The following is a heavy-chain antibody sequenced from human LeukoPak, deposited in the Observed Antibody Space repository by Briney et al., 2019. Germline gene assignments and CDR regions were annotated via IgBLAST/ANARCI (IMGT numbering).Heavy chain of an antibody. D-gene: IGHD3-10*01. V-gene: IGHV4-34*01. Sequence: PSETLSLTCAVYGGSFSGYYWSWIRQPPGKGLEWIGEINHSGSTNYNPSLKSRVTISVDTSKNQFSLKLSSVTAADTAVYYCARGLYYYSNWFDPWGQGTLVTVSS. CDR2: INHSGST. J-gene: IGHJ5*02. CDR1: GGSFSGYY. CDR3: ARGLYYYSNWFDP.